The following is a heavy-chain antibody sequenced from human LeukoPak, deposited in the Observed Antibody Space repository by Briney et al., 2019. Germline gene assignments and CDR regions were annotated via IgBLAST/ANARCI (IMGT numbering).Heavy chain of an antibody. CDR3: AGAIVVVPAASLDY. V-gene: IGHV3-30-3*01. J-gene: IGHJ4*02. CDR2: ISYDGSNK. D-gene: IGHD2-2*01. CDR1: GFTFSSYA. Sequence: PGGSLRLSCAASGFTFSSYAMHWVRQAPGKGLEWVAVISYDGSNKYYADSVKGRFTISRDNSKNTLYLQMSSLRAEDTAVYYCAGAIVVVPAASLDYWGQGTLVTVSS.